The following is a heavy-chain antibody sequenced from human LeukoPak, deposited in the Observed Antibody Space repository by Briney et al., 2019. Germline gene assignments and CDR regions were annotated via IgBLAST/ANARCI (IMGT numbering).Heavy chain of an antibody. Sequence: PGGSLRLSCAASGFTFSSYSMNWVRQAPGKGLEWVSYISNSSSTIYYADSVKGRFTISRDNAKNSLYLQMNSLRAEDTALYYCASAYYGDDDAFDIWGQGTMVTVSS. CDR1: GFTFSSYS. CDR3: ASAYYGDDDAFDI. J-gene: IGHJ3*02. CDR2: ISNSSSTI. D-gene: IGHD4-17*01. V-gene: IGHV3-48*04.